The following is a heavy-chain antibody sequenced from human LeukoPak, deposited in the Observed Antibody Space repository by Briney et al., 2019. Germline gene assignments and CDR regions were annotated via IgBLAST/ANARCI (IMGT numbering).Heavy chain of an antibody. CDR1: GFSISSSA. V-gene: IGHV3-21*01. CDR2: INNVASHI. J-gene: IGHJ4*02. D-gene: IGHD2/OR15-2a*01. Sequence: GGSLSLSCAASGFSISSSAMNWVRQAPGKGLEWVSSINNVASHIYYAGSVRGRFTISRDNAKNSVYLQMNSLRAEDTAVYYCTRDATYYLRYGYFDYWGQGTLVTVSS. CDR3: TRDATYYLRYGYFDY.